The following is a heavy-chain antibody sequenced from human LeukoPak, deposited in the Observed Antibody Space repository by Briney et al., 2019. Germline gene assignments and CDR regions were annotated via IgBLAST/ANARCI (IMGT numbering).Heavy chain of an antibody. V-gene: IGHV3-23*01. CDR2: ISGGSDNT. CDR3: ANMQLVKGVFEI. J-gene: IGHJ3*02. Sequence: GGSLRLSCAASGFTFSSYNMNWVRQAPGKGLDWVSAISGGSDNTYYADSVKGRFTISRDNSKNTLDLHMSSLTADDTAVYYCANMQLVKGVFEIWGQGTRVTVSS. D-gene: IGHD6-13*01. CDR1: GFTFSSYN.